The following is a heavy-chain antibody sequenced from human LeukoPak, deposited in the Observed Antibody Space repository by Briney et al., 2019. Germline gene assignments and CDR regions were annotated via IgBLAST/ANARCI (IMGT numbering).Heavy chain of an antibody. Sequence: KTGGSLRLSCAASGFTFSTFAMIWVRQAPGKGLEWLSYISGSGGDTNYADSVRGRFTISRDNAKNSLYLQMNSLRVEDTAVYYCARDPRTVRIWGQGTLVTVSS. CDR3: ARDPRTVRI. V-gene: IGHV3-21*05. J-gene: IGHJ4*02. CDR2: ISGSGGDT. D-gene: IGHD1-1*01. CDR1: GFTFSTFA.